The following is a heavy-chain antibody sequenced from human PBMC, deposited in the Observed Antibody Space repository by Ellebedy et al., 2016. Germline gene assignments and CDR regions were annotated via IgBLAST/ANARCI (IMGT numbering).Heavy chain of an antibody. CDR3: AKADSGSFVKHVSWFDP. Sequence: GGSLRLSCAASGFTFADSAMHWVRQGAGKGLEWVSGISWNSGSIGYADSVKGRFTISRDNAKNSLYLQMNSLRAEDTALYYCAKADSGSFVKHVSWFDPWGQGTLVTVSS. CDR2: ISWNSGSI. D-gene: IGHD1-26*01. J-gene: IGHJ5*02. V-gene: IGHV3-9*01. CDR1: GFTFADSA.